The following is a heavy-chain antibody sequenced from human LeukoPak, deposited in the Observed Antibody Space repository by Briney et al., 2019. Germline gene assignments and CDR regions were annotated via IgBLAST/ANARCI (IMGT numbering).Heavy chain of an antibody. CDR2: IYPGDSDT. CDR3: ASYYGVY. CDR1: GYSFTSYW. D-gene: IGHD3-10*01. V-gene: IGHV5-51*01. Sequence: GGSLEISGQGSGYSFTSYWIGGVGQLHGKGLEWMGIIYPGDSDTRYRPSCQGQFTISADKSISTAYLQWSSLKASHTALYYCASYYGVYWGQATLVTASS. J-gene: IGHJ4*02.